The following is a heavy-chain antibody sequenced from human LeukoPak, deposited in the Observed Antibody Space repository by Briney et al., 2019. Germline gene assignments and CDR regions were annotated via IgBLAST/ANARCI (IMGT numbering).Heavy chain of an antibody. Sequence: ASVKVSCKASGYTFTGYYMHWVRQAPGQGLEWMGRLNPNSGGTNYAQKFQGRVTMTRDTSISTAYMELSRLRSDDTAVYYCARDLGDILTGYTFWVWRQGTRDTVSS. CDR3: ARDLGDILTGYTFWV. V-gene: IGHV1-2*06. D-gene: IGHD3-9*01. CDR2: LNPNSGGT. CDR1: GYTFTGYY. J-gene: IGHJ4*02.